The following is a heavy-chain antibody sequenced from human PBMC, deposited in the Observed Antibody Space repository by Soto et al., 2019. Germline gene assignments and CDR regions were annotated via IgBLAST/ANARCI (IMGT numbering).Heavy chain of an antibody. D-gene: IGHD3-3*01. CDR2: IWHDGNNK. CDR3: ARDFSAFDI. Sequence: GGSLRLSCAASGFTFSNYGMHWVRQAPGKGLEWVAIIWHDGNNKYYADSVRGRFIISRDNSKNRLYLQMNSLRAEDTAVYYCARDFSAFDIWGQGTMVTVSS. CDR1: GFTFSNYG. V-gene: IGHV3-30*02. J-gene: IGHJ3*02.